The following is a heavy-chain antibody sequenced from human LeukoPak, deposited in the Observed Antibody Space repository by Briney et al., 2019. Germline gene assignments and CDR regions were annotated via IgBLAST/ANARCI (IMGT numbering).Heavy chain of an antibody. CDR2: INPNGGGT. D-gene: IGHD4-17*01. J-gene: IGHJ6*03. CDR3: ARDPAYGDYVGLYYYYYYYMDV. V-gene: IGHV1-2*02. CDR1: GGTFSSYV. Sequence: ASVKVSCKASGGTFSSYVINWVRQAPGQGLEWMGWINPNGGGTNFAQKFQGRVTMTRDTSSSTAYMEVSRLRPDDTAVYYCARDPAYGDYVGLYYYYYYYMDVWGKGTTVTISS.